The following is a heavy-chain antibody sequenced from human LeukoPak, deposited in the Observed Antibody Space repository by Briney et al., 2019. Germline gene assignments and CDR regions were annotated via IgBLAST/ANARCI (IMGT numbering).Heavy chain of an antibody. V-gene: IGHV1-69*05. CDR1: GGTFSSYA. D-gene: IGHD3-22*01. CDR2: IIPIFGTA. CDR3: ARDMHYYDSSNAFDI. J-gene: IGHJ3*02. Sequence: GSSVKVSCKASGGTFSSYAISWVRQAPGQGLEWMGGIIPIFGTANYAQKFQGRVTITTDESTSTAYMELSSLRSEDTAVYYCARDMHYYDSSNAFDIWGQGTMVTVSS.